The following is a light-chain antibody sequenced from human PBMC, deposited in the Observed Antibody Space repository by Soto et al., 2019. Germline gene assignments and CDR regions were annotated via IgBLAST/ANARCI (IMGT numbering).Light chain of an antibody. CDR2: GAS. CDR1: QSVSSSY. Sequence: EIVLTQSPGTLSLSPGERATLSCRASQSVSSSYLAWYQQKPGQAPRLLIYGASRRATGIPDRFSGSGSGTDFTLTINRLEPEDFAVYYCQQYGSSPFTFGPGTKVD. CDR3: QQYGSSPFT. V-gene: IGKV3-20*01. J-gene: IGKJ3*01.